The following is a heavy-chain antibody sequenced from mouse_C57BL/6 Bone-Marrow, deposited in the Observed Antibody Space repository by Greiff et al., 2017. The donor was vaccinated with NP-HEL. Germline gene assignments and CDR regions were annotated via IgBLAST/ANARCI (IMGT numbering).Heavy chain of an antibody. CDR1: GYTFTSYW. CDR2: IYPGSGST. V-gene: IGHV1-55*01. D-gene: IGHD4-1*01. Sequence: QVQLQQPGAELVKPGASVKMSCKASGYTFTSYWITWVKQRPGQGLEWIGDIYPGSGSTNYNEKFKSQATLTVDTSSSTDYMQLRSLTSEDSAVDYWARKDWDGRYFDVWGTGTTVTVSS. CDR3: ARKDWDGRYFDV. J-gene: IGHJ1*03.